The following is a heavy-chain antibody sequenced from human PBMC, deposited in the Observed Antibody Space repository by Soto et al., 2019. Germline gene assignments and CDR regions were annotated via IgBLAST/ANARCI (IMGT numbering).Heavy chain of an antibody. D-gene: IGHD5-18*01. CDR2: IIPILGIA. Sequence: QVQLVQSGAEVKKPGSSVKVSCKASGGTFSSYTISWVRQAPGQGLEWMGRIIPILGIANYAQKFQGRVTITADKSTSTAYMELSSLRSEDTAVYYCARGPIQPYYCYYGMDVWGQGTTVTVSS. CDR1: GGTFSSYT. J-gene: IGHJ6*02. CDR3: ARGPIQPYYCYYGMDV. V-gene: IGHV1-69*02.